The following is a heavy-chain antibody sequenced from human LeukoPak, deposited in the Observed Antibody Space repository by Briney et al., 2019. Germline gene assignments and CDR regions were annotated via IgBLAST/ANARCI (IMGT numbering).Heavy chain of an antibody. J-gene: IGHJ3*02. Sequence: GGSLRLSCAASGFTFSSYAMHWVRQAPGKGLEWVAVISYDGSNKYYADSVKGRFTVSRDNSKNTLYLQMNSLRAEDTAVYYCARDISWAFDIWGQGTMVTVSS. CDR1: GFTFSSYA. V-gene: IGHV3-30-3*01. D-gene: IGHD3-9*01. CDR3: ARDISWAFDI. CDR2: ISYDGSNK.